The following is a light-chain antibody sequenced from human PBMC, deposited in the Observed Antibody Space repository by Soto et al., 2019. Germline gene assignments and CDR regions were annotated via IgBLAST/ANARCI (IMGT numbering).Light chain of an antibody. Sequence: QSVLTQPPSVSGAPGQRVTISCTGSSSNIGAGHDVHWYQQFPGTAPKLLIYANNNRPSGVPDRFSGSKSGTSASLAITGLQADDEADYYCQSYDSSLNGGVFGGGTKLTVL. V-gene: IGLV1-40*01. J-gene: IGLJ2*01. CDR3: QSYDSSLNGGV. CDR1: SSNIGAGHD. CDR2: ANN.